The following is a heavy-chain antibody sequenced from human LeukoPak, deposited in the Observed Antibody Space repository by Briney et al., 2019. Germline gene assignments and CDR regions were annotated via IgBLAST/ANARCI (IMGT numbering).Heavy chain of an antibody. V-gene: IGHV3-30*02. Sequence: QPGGSLRLSCAASGFTFSSYGMYWVRQAPGKGLEWVAFIRYDGSNKKYADTVKGRITISIDNSQNKLYLQMNSLRAEDTAVYYCAKLNRGITFGGVITDYWGQGTLVTVSS. J-gene: IGHJ4*02. CDR2: IRYDGSNK. CDR3: AKLNRGITFGGVITDY. CDR1: GFTFSSYG. D-gene: IGHD3-16*02.